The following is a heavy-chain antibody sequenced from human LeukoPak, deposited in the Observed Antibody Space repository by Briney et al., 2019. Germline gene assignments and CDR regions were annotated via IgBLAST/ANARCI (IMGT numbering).Heavy chain of an antibody. V-gene: IGHV5-51*01. J-gene: IGHJ4*02. CDR2: IYPGDSDI. D-gene: IGHD4-17*01. CDR3: ARHYGGYAGNFDY. Sequence: GESLKISCKGSGYTFTSYWIGWVRQMPGKGLEWMGIIYPGDSDIRYSPSFQGQVTISADKSISTAYLQWSSLKASDTAMFYCARHYGGYAGNFDYWGQGTLVTVSS. CDR1: GYTFTSYW.